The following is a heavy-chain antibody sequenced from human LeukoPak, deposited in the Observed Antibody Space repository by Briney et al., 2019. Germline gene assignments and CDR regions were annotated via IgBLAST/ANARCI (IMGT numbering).Heavy chain of an antibody. CDR3: ARHQAKMSGSYLTPFDY. D-gene: IGHD1-26*01. CDR1: GGSISSYY. V-gene: IGHV4-59*08. Sequence: SETLSLTCTVSGGSISSYYWSWIRQPPGKGLERIGYIYYSGTTNCNPSLKSRVTISVDTSKNQFSLKLSSVTAADTAVYYCARHQAKMSGSYLTPFDYWGQGTLVTVSS. J-gene: IGHJ4*02. CDR2: IYYSGTT.